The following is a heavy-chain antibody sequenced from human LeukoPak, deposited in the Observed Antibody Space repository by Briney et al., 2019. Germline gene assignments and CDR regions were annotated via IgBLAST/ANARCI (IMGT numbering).Heavy chain of an antibody. V-gene: IGHV7-4-1*02. Sequence: ASVKVSCKASGYTFTSYAMNWVRQAPGQRLEWMGWINTNTGNPTYAQGFTGRFVFSLDTSVSTAYLQISSLKAEDTAVYYCASMCRRGSRYYMDVWGKGTTVTVSS. CDR3: ASMCRRGSRYYMDV. D-gene: IGHD3-10*02. CDR2: INTNTGNP. J-gene: IGHJ6*03. CDR1: GYTFTSYA.